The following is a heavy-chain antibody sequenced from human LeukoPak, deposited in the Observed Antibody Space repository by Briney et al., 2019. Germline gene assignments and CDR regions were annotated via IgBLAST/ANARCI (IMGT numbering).Heavy chain of an antibody. Sequence: PGGSLRLSWAASGFTFSSYAMSWVRQAPGKGLEWVSAISGSGGSTYYADSVKGRFTISRDNSKNTLYLQMNSLRAEDTAVYYCASTVTSETAIDPWGQGTLVTVSS. CDR2: ISGSGGST. CDR1: GFTFSSYA. J-gene: IGHJ5*02. V-gene: IGHV3-23*01. CDR3: ASTVTSETAIDP. D-gene: IGHD4-11*01.